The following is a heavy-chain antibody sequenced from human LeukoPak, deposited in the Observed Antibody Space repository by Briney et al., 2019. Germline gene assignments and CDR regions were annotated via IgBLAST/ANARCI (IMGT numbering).Heavy chain of an antibody. D-gene: IGHD6-13*01. CDR1: GGSISSYY. Sequence: PSETLSLTCTVSGGSISSYYWSWIRQPPGKGLEWIGYIYYSGSTNYNPSLKSRVTISVDTSQNQFSLKLSSVTAGDTAVYYCARGTAAGTTGIDYWGQGTLVTVSS. J-gene: IGHJ4*02. CDR3: ARGTAAGTTGIDY. V-gene: IGHV4-59*01. CDR2: IYYSGST.